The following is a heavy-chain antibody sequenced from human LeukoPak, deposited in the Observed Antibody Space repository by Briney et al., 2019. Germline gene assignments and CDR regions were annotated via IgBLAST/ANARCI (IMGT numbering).Heavy chain of an antibody. V-gene: IGHV4-39*07. CDR3: ARRYSSGYSLFDY. J-gene: IGHJ4*02. CDR1: SGSISTSNYY. Sequence: PSETLSLTCTVSSGSISTSNYYWGWVRQPPGKALEWIGNIFYSGSTYYSPSLKSRVTISLDTSKNQFSLKLSSVTAADTAVYYCARRYSSGYSLFDYWGQGTLVTVSS. D-gene: IGHD3-22*01. CDR2: IFYSGST.